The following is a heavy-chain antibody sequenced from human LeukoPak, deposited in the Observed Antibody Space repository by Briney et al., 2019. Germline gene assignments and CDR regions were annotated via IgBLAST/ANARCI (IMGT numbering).Heavy chain of an antibody. V-gene: IGHV4-34*01. CDR1: GGFFSGYY. D-gene: IGHD6-13*01. J-gene: IGHJ6*02. CDR3: ARGAPGDIAAAGADYYYGMDV. Sequence: SETLSLTCAVYGGFFSGYYWSWIRQPPGKGLEWIGEINHSGSTNYNPSLKSRVTISVDTSKNQFSLKLSSVTAADTAVYYCARGAPGDIAAAGADYYYGMDVWGQGTTVTVSS. CDR2: INHSGST.